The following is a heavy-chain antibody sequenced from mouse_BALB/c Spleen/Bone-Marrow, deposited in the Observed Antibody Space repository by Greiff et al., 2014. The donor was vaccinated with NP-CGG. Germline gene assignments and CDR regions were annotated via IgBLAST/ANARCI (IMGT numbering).Heavy chain of an antibody. CDR1: GFNIKDYY. CDR3: AKAGFAY. V-gene: IGHV14-1*02. CDR2: IDPENGNT. Sequence: VQLQQSGAELVRPGALVKLSCEASGFNIKDYYMHWVKQRPEQGLEWIGWIDPENGNTIYDPKFQGKASITADTSSNTAYLQLSSLTSEDTAVYYCAKAGFAYWGQGTLVTVSA. J-gene: IGHJ3*01.